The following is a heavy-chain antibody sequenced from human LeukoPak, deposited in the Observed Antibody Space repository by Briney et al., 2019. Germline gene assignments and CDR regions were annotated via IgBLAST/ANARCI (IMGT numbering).Heavy chain of an antibody. CDR3: ARDAPYNWNDEGACYFDY. CDR1: GFTFSSYS. Sequence: GGSLRLSCAASGFTFSSYSMNWVRQAPGKGLEWVSSISSSSSYIYYADSVKGRFTISRDNAKNSLYLQMDSLRAEDTAVYYCARDAPYNWNDEGACYFDYWGQGTLVTVSS. CDR2: ISSSSSYI. D-gene: IGHD1-20*01. V-gene: IGHV3-21*01. J-gene: IGHJ4*02.